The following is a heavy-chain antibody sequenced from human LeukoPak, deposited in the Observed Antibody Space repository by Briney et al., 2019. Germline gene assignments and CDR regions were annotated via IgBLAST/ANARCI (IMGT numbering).Heavy chain of an antibody. D-gene: IGHD6-13*01. J-gene: IGHJ6*03. CDR1: GGSISSSSYY. CDR2: IYYSGST. CDR3: GSSSWYYYYYYYMDV. Sequence: PSETLSLTCTASGGSISSSSYYWGWIRQPPGKGLEWIGSIYYSGSTYYNPSLKSRVTISVDTSKNQFSLKLSSVTAADTAVYYCGSSSWYYYYYYYMDVWGKGTTVTISS. V-gene: IGHV4-39*01.